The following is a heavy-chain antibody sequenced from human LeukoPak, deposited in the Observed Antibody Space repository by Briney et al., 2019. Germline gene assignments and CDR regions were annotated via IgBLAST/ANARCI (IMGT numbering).Heavy chain of an antibody. V-gene: IGHV3-7*01. Sequence: GGSLRLSCAASGFSFNIYWMTWVRQAPGKGLEWVANIKQDGSEKYYVDSVKGRFTISRDNAQNSMYLQMNSLRVEDTAVYYCTSWGDTTAEYFQRWGQGTLVTVSS. CDR1: GFSFNIYW. J-gene: IGHJ1*01. CDR2: IKQDGSEK. CDR3: TSWGDTTAEYFQR. D-gene: IGHD2-21*02.